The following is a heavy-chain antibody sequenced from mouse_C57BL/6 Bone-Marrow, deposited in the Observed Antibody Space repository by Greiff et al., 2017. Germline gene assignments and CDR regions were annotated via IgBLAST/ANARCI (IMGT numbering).Heavy chain of an antibody. CDR3: ARGGDSSGYVRFAY. D-gene: IGHD3-2*02. Sequence: VKLQESGSELRSPGSSVKLSCKDFDSEVFPIAYMSWVRQKPGHGFEWIGGILPSIGRTIYGEKFEDKATLDADTLSNTAYLELNSLTSEDSAIYYCARGGDSSGYVRFAYWGQGTLVTVSA. V-gene: IGHV15-2*01. CDR2: ILPSIGRT. CDR1: DSEVFPIAY. J-gene: IGHJ3*01.